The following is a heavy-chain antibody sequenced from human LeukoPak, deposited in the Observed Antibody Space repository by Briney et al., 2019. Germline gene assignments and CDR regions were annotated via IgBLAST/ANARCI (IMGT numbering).Heavy chain of an antibody. CDR1: GFTFSSYA. CDR3: GYDMDV. Sequence: GGSLRLSCAASGFTFSSYAMHWVRQAPGKGLEWVAVISYDGSNKYYADSVKGRFTISRDNSKNTLYLQMNSLRHEDTAVYYCGYDMDVWGQGTTVTVSS. J-gene: IGHJ6*02. V-gene: IGHV3-30*04. CDR2: ISYDGSNK.